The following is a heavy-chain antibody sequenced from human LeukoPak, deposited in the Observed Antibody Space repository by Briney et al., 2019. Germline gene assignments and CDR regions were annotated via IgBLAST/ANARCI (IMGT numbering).Heavy chain of an antibody. J-gene: IGHJ4*02. V-gene: IGHV4-59*01. D-gene: IGHD2-15*01. CDR3: ATYCSGGSCYGY. CDR2: IYHSGST. CDR1: GGSISSYY. Sequence: SETLSLTCTVSGGSISSYYWSWIRQPPGKGLEWLGYIYHSGSTNYNPSLKSRVTISVDTSKNQFSLKLSSVTAADTAVYHCATYCSGGSCYGYWGQGTLVTVSS.